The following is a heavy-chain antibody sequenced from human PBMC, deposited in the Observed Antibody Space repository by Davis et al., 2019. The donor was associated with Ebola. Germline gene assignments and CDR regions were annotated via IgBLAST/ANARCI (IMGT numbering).Heavy chain of an antibody. Sequence: SETLSLTCTVSGGSISSYYWSWIRQPPGKGLEWIGYIYYSGSTNYTPPLKSRVTISVDTSKNQFSLKLSSVTAADTAVYYCARETGSGWYSRIDYWGQGTLVTVSS. CDR3: ARETGSGWYSRIDY. V-gene: IGHV4-59*01. CDR2: IYYSGST. CDR1: GGSISSYY. D-gene: IGHD6-19*01. J-gene: IGHJ4*02.